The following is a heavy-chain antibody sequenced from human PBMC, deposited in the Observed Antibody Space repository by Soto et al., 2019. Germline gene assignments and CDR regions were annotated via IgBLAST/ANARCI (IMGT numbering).Heavy chain of an antibody. CDR1: GDTRTDLS. J-gene: IGHJ6*02. CDR2: LSVGNCDT. D-gene: IGHD2-15*01. CDR3: ATSEGDCGGGSCYNYFYYYGMDV. V-gene: IGHV1-3*01. Sequence: AAVKVSCKASGDTRTDLSMHWVRQAPGQRPEWMGWLSVGNCDTKYSQKFQGRDTITRDTSARTAYMELSNLRSEDTAVYYCATSEGDCGGGSCYNYFYYYGMDVWGQGTTVTVSS.